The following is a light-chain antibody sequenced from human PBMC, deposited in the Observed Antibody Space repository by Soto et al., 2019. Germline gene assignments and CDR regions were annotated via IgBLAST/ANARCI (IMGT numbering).Light chain of an antibody. J-gene: IGKJ4*01. CDR3: QQANSFPLT. V-gene: IGKV1-12*01. Sequence: DIQLTQSPSSVSASVGDRVTLTCRASQGISGYLAWYQQKPGKVPKLLIYAASSLQSGVPLRFGGSGSGTDFTLTISSLQAEDSATYYCQQANSFPLTFGGGTKVDIK. CDR2: AAS. CDR1: QGISGY.